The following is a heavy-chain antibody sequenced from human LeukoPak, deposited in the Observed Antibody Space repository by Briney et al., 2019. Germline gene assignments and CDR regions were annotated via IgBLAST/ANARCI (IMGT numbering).Heavy chain of an antibody. Sequence: PSQTLSLTCTVSGGSVSSGNFYWNWIRQPAGKGLEWIGRIYTSGSTNYNPSLKSRVTISVDTSKNQFSLRLSSVTAADTAVYYCARAYSTSVYFDYWGQGTLVTVSS. CDR1: GGSVSSGNFY. J-gene: IGHJ4*02. CDR2: IYTSGST. D-gene: IGHD6-6*01. V-gene: IGHV4-61*02. CDR3: ARAYSTSVYFDY.